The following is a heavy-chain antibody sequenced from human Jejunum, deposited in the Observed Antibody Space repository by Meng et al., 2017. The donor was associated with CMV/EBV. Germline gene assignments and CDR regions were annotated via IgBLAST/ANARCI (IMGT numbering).Heavy chain of an antibody. V-gene: IGHV3-49*04. CDR1: VTFGDYA. J-gene: IGHJ4*02. CDR3: TPGTITGITSPFDH. D-gene: IGHD1/OR15-1a*01. CDR2: IRSKLYGATT. Sequence: VTFGDYAMSWVRQAPGKGLEGVGVIRSKLYGATTEYAASVKGRFILSRDDSQSIAHLQMNSLNAEDTAMYYCTPGTITGITSPFDHWGQGALVTVSS.